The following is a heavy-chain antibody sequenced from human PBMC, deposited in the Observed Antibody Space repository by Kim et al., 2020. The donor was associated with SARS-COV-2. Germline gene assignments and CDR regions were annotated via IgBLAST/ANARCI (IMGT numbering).Heavy chain of an antibody. V-gene: IGHV4-30-2*04. CDR3: ARVWVAGTYFDY. D-gene: IGHD6-19*01. J-gene: IGHJ4*02. Sequence: YNPSLKSRVTISVDTSKNQFSLKLSSVTAADTAVYYCARVWVAGTYFDYWGQGTLVTVSS.